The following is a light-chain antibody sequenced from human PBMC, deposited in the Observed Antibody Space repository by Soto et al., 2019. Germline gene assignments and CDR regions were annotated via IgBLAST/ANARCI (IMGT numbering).Light chain of an antibody. V-gene: IGKV3-20*01. CDR1: QSVSSSY. J-gene: IGKJ1*01. Sequence: IALTQAPGTLSLSPGERATLSCRAGQSVSSSYLAWYQQKPGQAPRLLIYGASSRATGIPDRFSGSGSGTDFTLTISRLEPEDFAVYSCQQYGSSPRTFGQGTKVDIK. CDR3: QQYGSSPRT. CDR2: GAS.